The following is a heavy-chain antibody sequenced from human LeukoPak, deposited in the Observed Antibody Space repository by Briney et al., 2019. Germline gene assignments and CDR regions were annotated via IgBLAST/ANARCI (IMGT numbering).Heavy chain of an antibody. V-gene: IGHV3-21*01. CDR3: ARANSMVRGVDY. D-gene: IGHD3-10*01. CDR2: ISSSSTYT. Sequence: GGSLRLSCAASGFTFSSYNMNWVRQAPGKGLEWVSSISSSSTYTYHADSVKGRFIISSANEKNSLYLEMICLRAEDTAVYYCARANSMVRGVDYWAQETLVSVSS. CDR1: GFTFSSYN. J-gene: IGHJ4*02.